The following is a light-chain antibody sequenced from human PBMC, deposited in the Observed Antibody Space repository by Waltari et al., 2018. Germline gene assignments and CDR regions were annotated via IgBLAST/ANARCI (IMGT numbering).Light chain of an antibody. CDR2: KAS. Sequence: DIQMTQSPSTLSASVGDRVTLPCRASQNINTWLAWHQQKPGKAPKLLIYKASSLESGVPSRFSGSGSGREFTLTISSLQPDDFATYYCLQYNGEPRTFGQGTKVEVK. CDR3: LQYNGEPRT. CDR1: QNINTW. V-gene: IGKV1-5*03. J-gene: IGKJ1*01.